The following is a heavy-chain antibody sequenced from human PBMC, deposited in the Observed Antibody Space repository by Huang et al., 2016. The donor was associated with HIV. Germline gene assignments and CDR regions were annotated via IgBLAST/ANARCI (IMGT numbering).Heavy chain of an antibody. Sequence: QVQLQESGPGLVKPSQTLSLPCTFSVCSISSGTFYWSGIREPDGRGLEWNGHTDTSGSTNSNPSLKSRVTLSVDTSKNQFSLKLSSVTAADAAVYYCARVRSRWYTLGYYYYHMDVWGKGTTVTVSS. V-gene: IGHV4-61*09. CDR1: VCSISSGTFY. D-gene: IGHD6-13*01. CDR3: ARVRSRWYTLGYYYYHMDV. CDR2: TDTSGST. J-gene: IGHJ6*03.